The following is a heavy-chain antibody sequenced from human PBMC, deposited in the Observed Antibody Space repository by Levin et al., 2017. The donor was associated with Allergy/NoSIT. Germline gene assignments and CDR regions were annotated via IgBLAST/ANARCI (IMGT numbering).Heavy chain of an antibody. D-gene: IGHD6-19*01. V-gene: IGHV3-9*01. CDR1: GFTFDDYA. CDR2: ISWNSGTI. Sequence: QPGGSLRLSCAASGFTFDDYAMHWVRQAPGKGLEWVSGISWNSGTIGYADSVKGRFTISRDNANNSLYLQMNSLRAEDTAFYYCAKDPWSSGTPYYFDHWGQGALVTVSS. J-gene: IGHJ4*02. CDR3: AKDPWSSGTPYYFDH.